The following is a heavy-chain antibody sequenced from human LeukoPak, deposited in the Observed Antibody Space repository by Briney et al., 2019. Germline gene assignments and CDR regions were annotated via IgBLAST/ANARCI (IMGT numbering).Heavy chain of an antibody. D-gene: IGHD6-13*01. CDR3: ARDRPYSSSSTVDY. J-gene: IGHJ4*02. CDR1: GYTFTSYG. V-gene: IGHV1-18*01. CDR2: ISAYNGNT. Sequence: ASVTVSCTASGYTFTSYGISWVRQAPGQGLEWMGWISAYNGNTNYAQKLQGRVTLTTDTSTSTAYMELRSLRSDDTAVYYCARDRPYSSSSTVDYWGQGTLVTVSS.